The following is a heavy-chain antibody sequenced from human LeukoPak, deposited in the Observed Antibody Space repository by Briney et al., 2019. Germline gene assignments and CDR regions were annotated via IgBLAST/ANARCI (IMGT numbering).Heavy chain of an antibody. J-gene: IGHJ4*02. D-gene: IGHD3-3*01. Sequence: GGSLRLSCVASGFSFSSYNMNWVRQAPGKGLEWVSSISRSASNIYYADSVKGRFTISRDNAKNSLHLQMDSLSAEDTAVYYCARDFWSGYYTEDWGQGALVIVSS. CDR1: GFSFSSYN. V-gene: IGHV3-21*01. CDR3: ARDFWSGYYTED. CDR2: ISRSASNI.